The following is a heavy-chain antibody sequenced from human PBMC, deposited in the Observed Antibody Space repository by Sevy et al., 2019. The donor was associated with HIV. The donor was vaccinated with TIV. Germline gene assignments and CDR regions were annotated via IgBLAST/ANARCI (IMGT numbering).Heavy chain of an antibody. CDR3: ARAGGAARPDYYYGMDV. Sequence: ASVKVSCKASGYTFTSYAMNWVRHAPGQGLEWMGWINTNTGNPTYAQGFTGRFVFSLDTSVSTAYLQISSLKAEDTAVYYCARAGGAARPDYYYGMDVWGQGTTVTVSS. J-gene: IGHJ6*02. CDR1: GYTFTSYA. V-gene: IGHV7-4-1*02. CDR2: INTNTGNP. D-gene: IGHD6-6*01.